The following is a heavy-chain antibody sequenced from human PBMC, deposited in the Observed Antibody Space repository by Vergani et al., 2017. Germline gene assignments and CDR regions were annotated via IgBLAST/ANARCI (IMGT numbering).Heavy chain of an antibody. V-gene: IGHV2-5*04. CDR1: GFSLNTRGVS. Sequence: QITLKESGPTLVKPTQTLTLTCTFSGFSLNTRGVSVAWIRQPPGKALDWLALIYWNDDQHYSPSLNNRVTITKDTSKNQVVLTMTNMDYVDTGTYYWVYRKTECGTTGCFYPFYSYYYMDVWGKGTTVTVSS. CDR2: IYWNDDQ. J-gene: IGHJ6*03. D-gene: IGHD1-1*01. CDR3: VYRKTECGTTGCFYPFYSYYYMDV.